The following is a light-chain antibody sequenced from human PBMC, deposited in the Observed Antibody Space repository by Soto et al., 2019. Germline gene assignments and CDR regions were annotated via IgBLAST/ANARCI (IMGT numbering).Light chain of an antibody. CDR2: DVS. V-gene: IGLV2-14*01. CDR3: SSYTSSSTLV. Sequence: QSALTQPASVSGSPGQSITISCTGTSSDVGGYNYVSWYQQHPGKAPKLMIYDVSNRPSGVSNRFSGSKSGNTASLTISGLRAEDEADYSCSSYTSSSTLVFGGGPKVTVL. CDR1: SSDVGGYNY. J-gene: IGLJ2*01.